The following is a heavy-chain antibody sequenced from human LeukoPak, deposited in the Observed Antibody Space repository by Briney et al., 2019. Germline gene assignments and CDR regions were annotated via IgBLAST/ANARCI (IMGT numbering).Heavy chain of an antibody. Sequence: PGGSLRLSCAVSGFIVSSNYMSWVRQAPGKGLEWVSVIYSGGTTYYADSVKGRFTISRDNSKNTLYLQMNTLRAEDTAVYYCAKDPERITIFGVLYRWFDPWGQGTLVTVSS. D-gene: IGHD3-3*01. V-gene: IGHV3-53*01. J-gene: IGHJ5*02. CDR1: GFIVSSNY. CDR2: IYSGGTT. CDR3: AKDPERITIFGVLYRWFDP.